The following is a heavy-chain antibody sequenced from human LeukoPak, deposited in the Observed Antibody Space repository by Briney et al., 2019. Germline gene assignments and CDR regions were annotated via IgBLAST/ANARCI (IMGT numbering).Heavy chain of an antibody. CDR2: IYVTGN. CDR1: GGPIGTYY. D-gene: IGHD3-16*02. Sequence: PETLSLTCTVSGGPIGTYYWSWVRQSPGKGLEWIGYIYVTGNRYNPYLQSRVTISVDTSRNQFFLKMSSVTAADTAVYYCARHIGGGIEDMDVWGKGTKVTVSS. V-gene: IGHV4-59*08. J-gene: IGHJ6*03. CDR3: ARHIGGGIEDMDV.